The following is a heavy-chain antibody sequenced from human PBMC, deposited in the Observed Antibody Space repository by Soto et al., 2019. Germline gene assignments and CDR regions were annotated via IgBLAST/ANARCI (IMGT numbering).Heavy chain of an antibody. CDR3: ARTLSWSGYYPCCYDH. J-gene: IGHJ4*02. CDR2: IYYSGST. Sequence: SETLSLTCTASMGPTSSYPWSGFLQPPGKGLERIGYIYYSGSTNYNPSLKSRVTISVDTSKNQFSLKLSFVTAADTAVYYCARTLSWSGYYPCCYDHCGQGTLVTVSS. D-gene: IGHD3-3*01. CDR1: MGPTSSYP. V-gene: IGHV4-59*01.